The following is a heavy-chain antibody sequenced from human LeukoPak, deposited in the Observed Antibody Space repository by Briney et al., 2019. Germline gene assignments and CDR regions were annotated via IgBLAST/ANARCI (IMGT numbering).Heavy chain of an antibody. CDR1: GFTFSNYA. D-gene: IGHD2-15*01. V-gene: IGHV3-23*01. CDR2: ISGSGGST. CDR3: AKVTSDIVVVVAATAFDY. J-gene: IGHJ4*02. Sequence: GGSLRLSCAASGFTFSNYAMSWVRQAPGKGLEWVSAISGSGGSTYYADSVKGRFTISRDNSKNTLYLQMNSLRAEDTAVYYCAKVTSDIVVVVAATAFDYWGQGTLVTVSS.